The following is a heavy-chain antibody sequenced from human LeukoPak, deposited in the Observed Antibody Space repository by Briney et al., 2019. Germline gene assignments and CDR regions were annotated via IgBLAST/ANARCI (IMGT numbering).Heavy chain of an antibody. Sequence: PGGSLRLSCAASGFTFSLYAMTWVRQAPGRVLEWVSQISAGTGVTYYAQSVRGRFTISRDDSKSTLYLHMSGLRGEDTAVYYCARDVLDVAAAGWGRPLDRWGQGTRVTVSS. CDR2: ISAGTGVT. CDR3: ARDVLDVAAAGWGRPLDR. D-gene: IGHD6-13*01. CDR1: GFTFSLYA. V-gene: IGHV3-23*01. J-gene: IGHJ5*02.